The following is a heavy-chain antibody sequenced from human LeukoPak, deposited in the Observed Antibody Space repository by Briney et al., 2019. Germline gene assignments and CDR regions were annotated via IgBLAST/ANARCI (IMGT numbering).Heavy chain of an antibody. J-gene: IGHJ6*02. V-gene: IGHV3-23*01. CDR1: GFIFSNSA. D-gene: IGHD1-26*01. CDR2: ISGSGSNT. Sequence: PGGSLRLSCAASGFIFSNSAMNWVRQVPGKGLEWVSAISGSGSNTLYADSVRGRFTISRDNAKNSLYLQMNSLRAEDTAVYYCARDLLVGATPGYYYYGMDVWGQGTTVTVSS. CDR3: ARDLLVGATPGYYYYGMDV.